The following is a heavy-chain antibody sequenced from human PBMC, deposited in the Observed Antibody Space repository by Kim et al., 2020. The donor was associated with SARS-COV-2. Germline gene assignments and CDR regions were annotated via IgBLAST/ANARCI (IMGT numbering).Heavy chain of an antibody. V-gene: IGHV3-9*01. J-gene: IGHJ4*02. D-gene: IGHD1-26*01. Sequence: DYAGAVKSRFTISSDTARNSLYLQMNSLGGDDTALYYCARVAVGATYDYWGQGTLVSVSS. CDR3: ARVAVGATYDY.